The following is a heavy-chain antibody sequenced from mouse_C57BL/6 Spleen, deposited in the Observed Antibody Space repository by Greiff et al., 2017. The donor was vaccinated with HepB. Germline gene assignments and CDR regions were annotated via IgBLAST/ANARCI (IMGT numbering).Heavy chain of an antibody. D-gene: IGHD2-4*01. V-gene: IGHV5-4*03. CDR3: ARVFYDYDVLFAY. CDR1: GFTFSSYA. J-gene: IGHJ3*01. Sequence: EVMLVESGGGLVKPGGSLKLSCAASGFTFSSYAMSWVRQTPEKRLEWVATISDGGSYTYYPDNVKGRFTISRDNAKNNLYLQMSHLKSEDTAMYYCARVFYDYDVLFAYWGQGTLVTVSA. CDR2: ISDGGSYT.